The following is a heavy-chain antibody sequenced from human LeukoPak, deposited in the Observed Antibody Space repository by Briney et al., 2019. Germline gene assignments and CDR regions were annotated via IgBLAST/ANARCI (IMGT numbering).Heavy chain of an antibody. Sequence: ASVKVSCKASGYTFTGYYMHWVRQAPGQGLEWMAWINPNSGGTNYAQKFQGRVTVTRDTSITTAYLELSRLRSDDTAVYYCARDLEDSSPFGAFDMWGQGTLVTVSS. V-gene: IGHV1-2*02. J-gene: IGHJ3*02. CDR2: INPNSGGT. D-gene: IGHD3-22*01. CDR3: ARDLEDSSPFGAFDM. CDR1: GYTFTGYY.